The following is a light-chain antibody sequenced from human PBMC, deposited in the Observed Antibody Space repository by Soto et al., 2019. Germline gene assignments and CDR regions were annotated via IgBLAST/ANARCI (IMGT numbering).Light chain of an antibody. CDR1: QSISSW. CDR3: QQYNTHLGT. Sequence: DIQVTESPSTLSASVGDRVTITCRASQSISSWLAWYQQKPGKAPKLLIYDASSLESGVPSRFSGSGSGTEFTLTISSLQPDDFATYYCQQYNTHLGTFGQGTKV. CDR2: DAS. V-gene: IGKV1-5*01. J-gene: IGKJ1*01.